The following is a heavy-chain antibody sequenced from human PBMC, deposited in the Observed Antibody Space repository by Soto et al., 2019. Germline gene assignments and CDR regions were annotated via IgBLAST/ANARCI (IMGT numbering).Heavy chain of an antibody. V-gene: IGHV1-2*02. D-gene: IGHD5-18*01. CDR2: ISPNSGGT. Sequence: GASVKVSCKASGYTFTGYYMHWVRQAPGQGLEWMGWISPNSGGTNYAQKLQGRVTMTTDTSTSTAYMELRSLRSDDTAVYYCARDGVDTAAGYYYGMDVWGQGTTVTVSS. CDR3: ARDGVDTAAGYYYGMDV. CDR1: GYTFTGYY. J-gene: IGHJ6*02.